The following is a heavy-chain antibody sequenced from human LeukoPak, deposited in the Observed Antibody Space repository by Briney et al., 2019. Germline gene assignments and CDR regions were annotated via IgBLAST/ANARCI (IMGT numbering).Heavy chain of an antibody. Sequence: ASVKVSCKASGGTFSSYAISWVRQAPGQGLEWMGGIIPIFGTANYAQKFQGRVTITRNTSISTAYMELSSLRSEDTAVYYCARTSYYDFWTWGQGTLVTVSS. V-gene: IGHV1-69*05. J-gene: IGHJ5*02. CDR3: ARTSYYDFWT. CDR1: GGTFSSYA. D-gene: IGHD3-3*01. CDR2: IIPIFGTA.